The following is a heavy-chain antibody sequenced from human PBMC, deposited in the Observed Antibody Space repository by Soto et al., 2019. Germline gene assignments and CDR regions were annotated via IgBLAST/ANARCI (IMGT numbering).Heavy chain of an antibody. CDR2: INHSGST. D-gene: IGHD4-17*01. CDR3: ARRGDDYGDLNWYFDL. CDR1: GGSFSGYY. V-gene: IGHV4-34*01. Sequence: QVQLQQWGAGLLKPSETLSLTCAVYGGSFSGYYWSWIRQLPGKGLEWIGEINHSGSTNYNPSLKYRVTISVDTSKNKFSLKLSSVTAADTAVYYCARRGDDYGDLNWYFDLWGRGTLVTVSS. J-gene: IGHJ2*01.